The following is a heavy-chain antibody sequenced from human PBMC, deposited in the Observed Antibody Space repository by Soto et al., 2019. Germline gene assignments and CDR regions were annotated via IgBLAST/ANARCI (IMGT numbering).Heavy chain of an antibody. CDR2: ISWNSGSI. J-gene: IGHJ3*02. V-gene: IGHV3-9*01. D-gene: IGHD2-15*01. CDR3: AKVGKYCSGGSCYSGAFDI. CDR1: GFTFDDYA. Sequence: EVQLVESGGGLVQPGRSLRLSCAASGFTFDDYAMHWVRQAPGKGLEWVSGISWNSGSIGYAGSVKGRFTISRDNAKNSLYLQMSSLRAEDTALYYWAKVGKYCSGGSCYSGAFDIWGQGTMVTVSS.